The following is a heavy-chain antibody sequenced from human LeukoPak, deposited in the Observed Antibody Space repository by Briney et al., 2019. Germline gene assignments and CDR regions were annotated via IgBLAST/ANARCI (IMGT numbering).Heavy chain of an antibody. D-gene: IGHD1-26*01. CDR2: IYHSGST. CDR1: GGSISSSNFY. Sequence: SETLSLTCTVSGGSISSSNFYWGWIRQPPGKGLEWIGSIYHSGSTYYNPSLKSRVTISVDTSKNQFSLKLSSVTAADTAVYYCASYNIVGATNDYWGQGTLVTVSS. CDR3: ASYNIVGATNDY. J-gene: IGHJ4*02. V-gene: IGHV4-39*07.